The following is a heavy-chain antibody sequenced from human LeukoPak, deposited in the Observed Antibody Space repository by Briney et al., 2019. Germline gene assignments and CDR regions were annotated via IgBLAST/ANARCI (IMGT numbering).Heavy chain of an antibody. D-gene: IGHD2-15*01. CDR3: ARGSPGLPL. J-gene: IGHJ4*02. CDR2: IYYSGST. V-gene: IGHV4-59*12. Sequence: SETLSLTCTVSGVSISSYYWSWIRQPPGKGLEWIGYIYYSGSTNYNPSLKSRVTISVDTSKNQFSLKLSSVTAADTAVYYCARGSPGLPLWGQGTLVTVSS. CDR1: GVSISSYY.